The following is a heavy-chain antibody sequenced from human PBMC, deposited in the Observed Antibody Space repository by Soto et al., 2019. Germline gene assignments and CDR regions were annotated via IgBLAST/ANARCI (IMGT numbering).Heavy chain of an antibody. V-gene: IGHV1-69*06. D-gene: IGHD2-21*02. Sequence: VRLVQSGAEVKKPGSSVRVSCRAPGAIFTRYSFSWVRQAPGQGLEWMGGVIPVFGTSNYGRKFQGRVTITADRSANTAFLDMSGLRYDDTAVYYCAGAPAGDYYYYYKFDIWGQGTAVTVSS. CDR1: GAIFTRYS. CDR3: AGAPAGDYYYYYKFDI. CDR2: VIPVFGTS. J-gene: IGHJ6*02.